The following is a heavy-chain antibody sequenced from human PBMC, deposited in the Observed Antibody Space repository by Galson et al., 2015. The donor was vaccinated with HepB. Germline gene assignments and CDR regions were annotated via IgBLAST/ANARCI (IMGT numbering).Heavy chain of an antibody. CDR3: AKESGRIAVAGTYY. D-gene: IGHD6-19*01. J-gene: IGHJ4*02. V-gene: IGHV3-30*18. Sequence: SLRLSCAASGFTFSSYGMHWVRQAPGKGLEWVAVISYDGSNKYYADSVKGRFTISRDNSKNTLYLQMNSLRAEDTAVYYCAKESGRIAVAGTYYWGQGTLVTVSS. CDR2: ISYDGSNK. CDR1: GFTFSSYG.